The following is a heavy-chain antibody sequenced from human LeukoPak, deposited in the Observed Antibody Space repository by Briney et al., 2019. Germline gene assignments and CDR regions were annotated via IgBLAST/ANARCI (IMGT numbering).Heavy chain of an antibody. CDR2: IYYSGST. D-gene: IGHD5-12*01. CDR3: ARMPRWDGYDLDY. V-gene: IGHV4-59*01. CDR1: GGSISSYY. Sequence: PSETLSLTCTVSGGSISSYYWSWIPQPPGKGLEWIGYIYYSGSTNYNPSLKSRVTISVDTSKNQFPLKLSSVTAADTAVYYCARMPRWDGYDLDYWGQGTLVTVSS. J-gene: IGHJ4*02.